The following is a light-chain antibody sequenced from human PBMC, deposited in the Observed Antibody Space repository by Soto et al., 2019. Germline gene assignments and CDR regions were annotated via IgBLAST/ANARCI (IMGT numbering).Light chain of an antibody. Sequence: QSVLTQPPSASGTPGQRVTISCSGSSSNIGSKYVYWYQQLPGTAPKLLMYRNNQRPSGVPDRFSGSKSGTSASLAISGLRSGDEADYYCAAWDAGVSGPAFGGGTKLTVL. CDR2: RNN. CDR1: SSNIGSKY. CDR3: AAWDAGVSGPA. V-gene: IGLV1-47*01. J-gene: IGLJ2*01.